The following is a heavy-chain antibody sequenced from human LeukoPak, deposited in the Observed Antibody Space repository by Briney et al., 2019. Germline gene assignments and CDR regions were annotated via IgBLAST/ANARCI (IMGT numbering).Heavy chain of an antibody. J-gene: IGHJ4*02. V-gene: IGHV4-38-2*02. D-gene: IGHD1-26*01. CDR3: ARARGSPWNYFDY. Sequence: SETLSLTCTVSGYSISSGYYWGWIRPPPGKGLEWIGSIYHSGSTYYNPSLKSRVTISVDTSKNQFSLKLSSVTAADTAVYYCARARGSPWNYFDYWGQGTLVTVSS. CDR1: GYSISSGYY. CDR2: IYHSGST.